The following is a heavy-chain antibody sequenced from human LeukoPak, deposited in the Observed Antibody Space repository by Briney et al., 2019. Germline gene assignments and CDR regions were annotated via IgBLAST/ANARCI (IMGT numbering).Heavy chain of an antibody. V-gene: IGHV3-23*01. D-gene: IGHD2-2*01. Sequence: GGSLRLSCAASEFDFSSHAMTWVRQAPGKGLEWVSAISISGSKTYYADSVKGRFTISRDNSKNTLYLQMNSLRVEDTAIYYCVKDPDPRYCSSTSCSPIWGQGTMVTVSS. CDR3: VKDPDPRYCSSTSCSPI. J-gene: IGHJ3*02. CDR2: ISISGSKT. CDR1: EFDFSSHA.